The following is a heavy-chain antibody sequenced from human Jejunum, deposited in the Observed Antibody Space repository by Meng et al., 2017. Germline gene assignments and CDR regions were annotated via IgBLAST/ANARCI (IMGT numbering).Heavy chain of an antibody. CDR3: ARTYSTSFFDR. J-gene: IGHJ4*02. CDR1: GVSVINGLYF. D-gene: IGHD6-6*01. CDR2: VYYSGST. Sequence: SETLSLTCTVSGVSVINGLYFWSWIRQPPGQALEWIGRVYYSGSTDYNPSLKSRVTISLDMSKNQFSLKLNSVSAADSAVYYCARTYSTSFFDRWGQGTPVTVSS. V-gene: IGHV4-61*01.